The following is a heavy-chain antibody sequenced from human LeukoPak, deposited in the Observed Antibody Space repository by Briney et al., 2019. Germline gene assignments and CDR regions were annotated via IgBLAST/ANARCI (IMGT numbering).Heavy chain of an antibody. J-gene: IGHJ3*02. Sequence: ASVKVSCKASGYTFTSYYMHWVRQAPGQGLEWMGIINPSGGSTSYAQKFQGRVTMTRDMSTSTVYMELSSLSSDDTAVYFCARVESWEHSGNSQDAFDIWGQGTMVTVSS. CDR1: GYTFTSYY. V-gene: IGHV1-46*01. D-gene: IGHD1-26*01. CDR3: ARVESWEHSGNSQDAFDI. CDR2: INPSGGST.